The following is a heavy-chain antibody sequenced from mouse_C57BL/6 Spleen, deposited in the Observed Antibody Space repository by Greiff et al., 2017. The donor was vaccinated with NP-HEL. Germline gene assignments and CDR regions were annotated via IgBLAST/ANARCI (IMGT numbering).Heavy chain of an antibody. Sequence: EVQLQESGPELVKPGASVKISCKASGYSFTGYYMHWVKQSHGNILDWIGYIYPYNGVSSYNQKFKGKATLNVDKSSSTAYMELRSLTSEDSAVYYCARSKGDYDADYYAMDYWGQGTSVTVSS. CDR1: GYSFTGYY. CDR3: ARSKGDYDADYYAMDY. D-gene: IGHD2-4*01. CDR2: IYPYNGVS. J-gene: IGHJ4*01. V-gene: IGHV1-31*01.